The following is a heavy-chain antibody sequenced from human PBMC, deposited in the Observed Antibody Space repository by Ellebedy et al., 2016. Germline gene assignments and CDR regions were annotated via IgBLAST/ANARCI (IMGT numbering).Heavy chain of an antibody. CDR2: INAGNGNT. D-gene: IGHD1/OR15-1a*01. V-gene: IGHV1-3*01. Sequence: ASVKVSCXASGYTFTSYAMHWVRQAPGQRLEWMGWINAGNGNTKYSQKFQGRVTITRDTSASTAYMELSSLRSEDTAVYYCARGEQAVFFDYWGQGTLVTVSS. CDR1: GYTFTSYA. J-gene: IGHJ4*02. CDR3: ARGEQAVFFDY.